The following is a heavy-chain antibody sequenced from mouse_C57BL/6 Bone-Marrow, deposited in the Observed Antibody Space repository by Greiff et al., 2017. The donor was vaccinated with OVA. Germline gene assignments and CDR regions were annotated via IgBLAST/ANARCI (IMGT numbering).Heavy chain of an antibody. CDR1: GFSLTSYG. D-gene: IGHD2-4*01. Sequence: VQLQQSGPGLVQPSQSLSITCTVSGFSLTSYGVHWVRQSPGKGLEWLGVIWSGGSTDYNAAFISRLSISKDNSKSQVFFKMNSLQADETAIYYCARKKDYDGAMDYWGQGTSVTVSS. J-gene: IGHJ4*01. CDR3: ARKKDYDGAMDY. CDR2: IWSGGST. V-gene: IGHV2-2*01.